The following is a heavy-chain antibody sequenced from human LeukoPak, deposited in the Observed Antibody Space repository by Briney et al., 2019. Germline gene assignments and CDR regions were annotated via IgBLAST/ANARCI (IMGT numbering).Heavy chain of an antibody. CDR3: ARAPNPDFFDD. J-gene: IGHJ4*02. CDR1: GGSISSYY. CDR2: IYYSGST. V-gene: IGHV4-59*01. D-gene: IGHD2-8*01. Sequence: SETLSLTCTVSGGSISSYYWSWIRQPPGKGLEWIGYIYYSGSTNYNPSLKSRVTISVDTSRNQFSLKLSSVTAADTAVYYCARAPNPDFFDDWGQGALVTVSS.